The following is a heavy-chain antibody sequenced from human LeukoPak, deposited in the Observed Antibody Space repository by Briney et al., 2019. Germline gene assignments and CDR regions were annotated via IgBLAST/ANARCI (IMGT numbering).Heavy chain of an antibody. D-gene: IGHD3-10*01. Sequence: PGGSLRLSCAASGFTFSAYWMTWVRQAPGKGLEWVSGINWNGGSTGYADSVKGRFTISRDNFKNTLSLQMNGLRVEDTALYYCVNSGFDPWGQGTLVTVSS. CDR2: INWNGGST. J-gene: IGHJ5*02. V-gene: IGHV3-20*04. CDR3: VNSGFDP. CDR1: GFTFSAYW.